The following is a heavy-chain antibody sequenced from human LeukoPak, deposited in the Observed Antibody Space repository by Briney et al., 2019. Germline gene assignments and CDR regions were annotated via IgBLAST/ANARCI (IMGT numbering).Heavy chain of an antibody. CDR2: IIPTFGTA. Sequence: GASVKVSCKASGDTFSTHAISWVRQAPGQGLEWMGGIIPTFGTANYAQKFQGRVTMTEDTSTDTAYMELSSLRSEDTAVYYCATWGPGTNWFDPWGQGTLVTVSS. D-gene: IGHD1-14*01. CDR3: ATWGPGTNWFDP. V-gene: IGHV1-69*06. J-gene: IGHJ5*02. CDR1: GDTFSTHA.